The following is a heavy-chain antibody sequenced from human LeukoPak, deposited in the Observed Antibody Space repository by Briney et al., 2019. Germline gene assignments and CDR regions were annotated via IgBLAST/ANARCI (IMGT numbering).Heavy chain of an antibody. CDR3: AREGSSSGWYGHYYGMDV. D-gene: IGHD6-19*01. CDR1: GGSISSYY. J-gene: IGHJ6*02. CDR2: IYTSGST. V-gene: IGHV4-4*07. Sequence: SETLSLTCTVSGGSISSYYWSWIRQPAGRGLEWIGRIYTSGSTNYNPSLKSRVTMSVDTSKNQFSLKLSSVTAADTAVYYCAREGSSSGWYGHYYGMDVWGQGTTVTVSS.